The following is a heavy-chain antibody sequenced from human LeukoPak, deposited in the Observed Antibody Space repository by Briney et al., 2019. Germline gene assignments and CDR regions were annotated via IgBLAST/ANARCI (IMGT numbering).Heavy chain of an antibody. D-gene: IGHD2-15*01. V-gene: IGHV3-23*01. J-gene: IGHJ4*02. CDR3: AKGVSAVVPHALDY. CDR2: VSGSGSST. Sequence: PGGSLRLSCAASGFTFSSYAMSWVRQAPGKGLEWVSAVSGSGSSTYYADFVKGRFTISRDNSKNTLYLQMNSLRAEDTAVYYCAKGVSAVVPHALDYWGQGTLVTVSS. CDR1: GFTFSSYA.